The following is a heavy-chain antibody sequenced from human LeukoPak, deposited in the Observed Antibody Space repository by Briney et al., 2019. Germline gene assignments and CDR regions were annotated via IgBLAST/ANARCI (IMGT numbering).Heavy chain of an antibody. J-gene: IGHJ5*02. CDR2: IIPIFGTA. V-gene: IGHV1-69*06. D-gene: IGHD1-1*01. CDR3: ARDLVQLERRGWFDP. Sequence: GASVKVSCKASGGTFSSYAISWVRQAPGQGLEWMGGIIPIFGTADYAQKFQGSVTITADKSTSTAYMELSSLRSEDTAVYYCARDLVQLERRGWFDPWGQGTLVTVSS. CDR1: GGTFSSYA.